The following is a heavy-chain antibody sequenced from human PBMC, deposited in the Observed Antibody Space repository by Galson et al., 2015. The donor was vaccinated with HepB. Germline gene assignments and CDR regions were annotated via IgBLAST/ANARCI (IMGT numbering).Heavy chain of an antibody. J-gene: IGHJ4*02. V-gene: IGHV4-39*01. Sequence: LSLTCTGSGGSISSSSSYYWGWIRQPPGKGLEWIWSINYSGTTYYNPSFKSRVTVSVDTSKNQFSLKETSVTAADTAVYFCARHPGMEYWGQGTLVTVSS. CDR2: INYSGTT. CDR1: GGSISSSSSYY. CDR3: ARHPGMEY. D-gene: IGHD3-3*01.